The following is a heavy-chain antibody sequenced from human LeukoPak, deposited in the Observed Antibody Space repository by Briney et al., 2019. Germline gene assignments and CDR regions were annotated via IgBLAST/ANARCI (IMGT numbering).Heavy chain of an antibody. CDR1: GGSISSYY. J-gene: IGHJ6*03. D-gene: IGHD3-22*01. Sequence: SETLSLTCTVSGGSISSYYWSWIRQPPGKGLEWIGYIYYSGSTNYNPSLKGRVTISVDTSKNQFSLKLSSVTAADTAVYYCARVEYYDSSGYPYYYMDVWGKGTTVTVSS. CDR3: ARVEYYDSSGYPYYYMDV. CDR2: IYYSGST. V-gene: IGHV4-59*01.